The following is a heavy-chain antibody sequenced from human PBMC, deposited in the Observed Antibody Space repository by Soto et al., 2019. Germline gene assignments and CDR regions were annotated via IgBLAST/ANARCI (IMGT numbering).Heavy chain of an antibody. CDR1: GFTFSSYS. V-gene: IGHV3-21*01. CDR2: ISSSSSYI. D-gene: IGHD2-21*02. CDR3: AIDHIVVVTGGAFDI. Sequence: EVQLVESGGGLVKPGGSLRLSCAASGFTFSSYSMNWVRQAPGKGLEWVSSISSSSSYIYYADSVKGRFTISSDNSKNSLYLQMNSLRAEDTAVYYWAIDHIVVVTGGAFDIWGQETMVTVSS. J-gene: IGHJ3*02.